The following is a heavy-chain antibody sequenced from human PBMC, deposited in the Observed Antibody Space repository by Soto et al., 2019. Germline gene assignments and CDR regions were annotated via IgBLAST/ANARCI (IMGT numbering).Heavy chain of an antibody. Sequence: PEGSLRLSCADSGFTFSNYAVSWVRQSPGRGLEWVASTSDRGGSTKYADSVNGRFTISRDNSRNTLFLQMDTLRAEDTAVYYCARLPYSYVSVYFFGFWGQGTLVTVSS. D-gene: IGHD5-18*01. V-gene: IGHV3-23*01. CDR3: ARLPYSYVSVYFFGF. CDR1: GFTFSNYA. CDR2: TSDRGGST. J-gene: IGHJ4*02.